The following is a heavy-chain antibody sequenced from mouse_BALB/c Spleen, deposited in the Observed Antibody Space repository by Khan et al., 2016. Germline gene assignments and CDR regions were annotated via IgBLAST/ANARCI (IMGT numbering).Heavy chain of an antibody. V-gene: IGHV9-1*02. CDR1: GYTFTNYG. D-gene: IGHD2-3*01. J-gene: IGHJ4*01. CDR3: ARRRGYLSARDY. Sequence: QVQLKQSGPELKKPGETVKISCKASGYTFTNYGMNWVKQAPGKGLKWMGWINTYTGEPTYADDFKGRFAFSLETSASTAYLQINNLKNEDMATYFCARRRGYLSARDYWGQGTSVTVSS. CDR2: INTYTGEP.